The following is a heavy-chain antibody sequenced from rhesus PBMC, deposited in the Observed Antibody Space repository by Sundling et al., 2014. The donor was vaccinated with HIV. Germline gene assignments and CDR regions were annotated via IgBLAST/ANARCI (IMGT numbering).Heavy chain of an antibody. CDR3: ARSGLVIIRGFDY. D-gene: IGHD3-3*01. V-gene: IGHV4-106*01. CDR2: IYGRGGST. CDR1: GGSISDSYF. J-gene: IGHJ4*01. Sequence: QVQLQESGPGLVKPSETLSLTCAVSGGSISDSYFWSWIRQPPGKGLEWIGYIYGRGGSTYYNPSLESRVAISTDTSKNQFSLKLSSVTAADTAVYYCARSGLVIIRGFDYWGQGVLVTVSS.